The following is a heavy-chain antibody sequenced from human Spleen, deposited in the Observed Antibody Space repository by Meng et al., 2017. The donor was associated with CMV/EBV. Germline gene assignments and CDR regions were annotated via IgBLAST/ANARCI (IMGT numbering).Heavy chain of an antibody. CDR1: RDTFKSHA. D-gene: IGHD3-10*01. CDR2: IVAIFGIP. Sequence: SVKVSCKASRDTFKSHAINWVRQAPGQGLEWMGGIVAIFGIPKYAQKFQDRVSFTTDESTSTAYMELISLRSEDTAVYYCAGLYSNSGVNWFDPWGQGTLVTVSS. CDR3: AGLYSNSGVNWFDP. J-gene: IGHJ5*02. V-gene: IGHV1-69*05.